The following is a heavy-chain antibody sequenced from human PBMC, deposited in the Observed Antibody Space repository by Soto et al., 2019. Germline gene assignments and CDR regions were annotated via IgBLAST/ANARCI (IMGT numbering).Heavy chain of an antibody. J-gene: IGHJ5*02. Sequence: ASVKVSCKASGYTFTRYTMNWVRQAPGQRLEWMGWINPDNGNTKSSQKFQDRVIITRDTSASTAYMDLSSLRSEDTAVYYCARGIARGQLDPWGQGILVTVSS. CDR3: ARGIARGQLDP. CDR2: INPDNGNT. V-gene: IGHV1-3*01. CDR1: GYTFTRYT. D-gene: IGHD2-15*01.